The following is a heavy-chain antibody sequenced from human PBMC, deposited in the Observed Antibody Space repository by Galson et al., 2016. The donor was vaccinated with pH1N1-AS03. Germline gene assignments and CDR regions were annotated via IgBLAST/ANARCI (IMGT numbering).Heavy chain of an antibody. Sequence: PALVKPTQTLTLTCTFSGLSLRASGVGVGWIRQPPGKALEWLALIYWDGDKRYSPSLKSRLTITKDTSKNQVVLTMTNMDPVDTATYFCVHRRGTITVASVFDYWGQGALVTVSS. D-gene: IGHD5-12*01. CDR1: GLSLRASGVG. V-gene: IGHV2-5*02. CDR3: VHRRGTITVASVFDY. J-gene: IGHJ4*02. CDR2: IYWDGDK.